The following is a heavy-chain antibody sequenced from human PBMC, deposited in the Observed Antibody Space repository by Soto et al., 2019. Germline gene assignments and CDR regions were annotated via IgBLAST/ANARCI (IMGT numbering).Heavy chain of an antibody. J-gene: IGHJ6*02. CDR2: ISGSGGRT. CDR3: AKVGSITIFGVVIHTYGMEV. D-gene: IGHD3-3*01. V-gene: IGHV3-23*01. CDR1: GFTFSSYA. Sequence: EVQLLESGGGLVQPGGSLRLSCAASGFTFSSYAMSWVRQAPGKGLEWVSAISGSGGRTYYADYVKGRFTISRDNSKNTLYLQMNSLRAEDTAVYYCAKVGSITIFGVVIHTYGMEVWGQGTTVTVSS.